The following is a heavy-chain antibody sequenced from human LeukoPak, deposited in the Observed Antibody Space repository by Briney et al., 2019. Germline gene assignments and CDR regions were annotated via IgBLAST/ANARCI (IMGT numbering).Heavy chain of an antibody. D-gene: IGHD3-22*01. CDR2: INSDGSST. Sequence: PGGSLRLSCAASGFTFSSYWMHWVRQAPGKGLVWVSRINSDGSSTSYADSVKGRFTISRDNAKNMLYLQMNSLRAEDTAVYYCARNTYYYDSSGYYGSLCDYWGQGTLVTVSS. J-gene: IGHJ4*02. CDR1: GFTFSSYW. V-gene: IGHV3-74*01. CDR3: ARNTYYYDSSGYYGSLCDY.